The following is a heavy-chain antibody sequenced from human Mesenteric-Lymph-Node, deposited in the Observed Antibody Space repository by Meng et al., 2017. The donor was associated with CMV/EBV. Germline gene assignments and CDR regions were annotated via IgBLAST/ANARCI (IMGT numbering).Heavy chain of an antibody. Sequence: ASAMVFCKASGYTFASYDINWVRQATGQGLVWMGWMSPISGYAGYAQKFQGRVTITMNTSISTSYMELSSLRSEDTAVYYCATNYCSTTSCFYDYWGQGTLVTVSS. CDR3: ATNYCSTTSCFYDY. D-gene: IGHD2-2*01. CDR2: MSPISGYA. CDR1: GYTFASYD. V-gene: IGHV1-8*03. J-gene: IGHJ4*02.